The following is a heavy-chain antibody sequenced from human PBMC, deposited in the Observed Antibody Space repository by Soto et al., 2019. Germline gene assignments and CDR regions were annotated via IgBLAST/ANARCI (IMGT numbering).Heavy chain of an antibody. V-gene: IGHV3-7*04. J-gene: IGHJ3*02. Sequence: GGSLRLSCAASGFTFNTYWMSWVRQAPGKGLEWVANIKPDGSEKWYVDSVKGRFTISRDNAKNSLYLQMNSLRAEDTAVYFNARGDYYDTSGPFSDAFDIWGQGTMVTVSS. CDR2: IKPDGSEK. CDR1: GFTFNTYW. D-gene: IGHD3-22*01. CDR3: ARGDYYDTSGPFSDAFDI.